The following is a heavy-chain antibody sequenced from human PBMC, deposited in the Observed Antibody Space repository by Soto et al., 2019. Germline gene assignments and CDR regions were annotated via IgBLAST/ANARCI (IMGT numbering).Heavy chain of an antibody. D-gene: IGHD6-19*01. V-gene: IGHV5-51*01. Sequence: GESLKNSCKGSGYSFTSYWIGWVRQMPGKGLEWMGIIYPGDSDTRYSPSFQGQVTISADKSISTAYLQWSSLKASDTAMYYCAGSVAGTDYYYYGMDVWGQGTTVTVSS. CDR2: IYPGDSDT. J-gene: IGHJ6*02. CDR1: GYSFTSYW. CDR3: AGSVAGTDYYYYGMDV.